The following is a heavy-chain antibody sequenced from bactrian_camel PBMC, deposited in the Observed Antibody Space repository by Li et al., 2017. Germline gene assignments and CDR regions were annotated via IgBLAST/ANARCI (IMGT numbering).Heavy chain of an antibody. CDR2: IADTST. V-gene: IGHV3S10*01. J-gene: IGHJ4*01. Sequence: VQLVESGGGLVQPGGSLRLSCAASGFAFSNYVMSWVRQAPGKGLEWVSSIADTSTYYTDSLKGRFTISRDNAKNTVYLQMNSLKPEDTAMYYCAQAVAQYDPPGQGTQVTVS. CDR1: GFAFSNYV. D-gene: IGHD3*01.